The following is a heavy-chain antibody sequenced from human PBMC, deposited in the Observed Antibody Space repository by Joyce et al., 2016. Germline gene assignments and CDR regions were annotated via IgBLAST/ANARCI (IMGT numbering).Heavy chain of an antibody. CDR2: INTKSDGGTK. CDR3: AQLTWGY. D-gene: IGHD2-2*01. J-gene: IGHJ4*02. Sequence: EVQLVQSGGGLVKPGESFRLSCAASGFTFNNGWMHWVRQAPGKGLEWVGRINTKSDGGTKDYAAPVKGRFTISIDDSKNTLFLQMNGLKTEDTAVYYCAQLTWGYWGQGNMVTVSS. CDR1: GFTFNNGW. V-gene: IGHV3-15*07.